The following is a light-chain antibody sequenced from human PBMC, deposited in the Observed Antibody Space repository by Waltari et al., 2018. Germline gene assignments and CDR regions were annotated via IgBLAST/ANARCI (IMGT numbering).Light chain of an antibody. CDR1: SSDGGGSNS. V-gene: IGLV2-14*03. CDR2: DVS. J-gene: IGLJ2*01. CDR3: SSQSSDNVVL. Sequence: QSALTQPASVSGSPGQSITISCTGTSSDGGGSNSVSWYQDHPGQAPKVIIYDVSDRPSGISERFSGSKSGNTASLTISGLQAEDEADYYCSSQSSDNVVLFGGGTKLTVL.